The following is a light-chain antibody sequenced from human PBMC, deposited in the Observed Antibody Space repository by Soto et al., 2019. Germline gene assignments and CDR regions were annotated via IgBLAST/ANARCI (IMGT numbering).Light chain of an antibody. Sequence: DVRMTQSPSSLSASVGDSVTITCRASQSISTYLNWYQQKPGRAPKVVIYAAYNLQSGVPSRFSGSGSGKDFTLTIRGLQPGDSATYFCQQSFGITWTFGQGTKVEIK. CDR1: QSISTY. CDR3: QQSFGITWT. CDR2: AAY. J-gene: IGKJ1*01. V-gene: IGKV1-39*01.